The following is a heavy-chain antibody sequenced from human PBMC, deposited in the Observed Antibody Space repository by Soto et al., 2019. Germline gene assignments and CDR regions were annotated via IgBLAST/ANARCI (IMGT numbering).Heavy chain of an antibody. D-gene: IGHD2-21*02. V-gene: IGHV4-30-4*01. CDR2: IYYSGST. J-gene: IGHJ5*02. CDR1: GCSISSGDYY. Sequence: SETLSLTCTVSGCSISSGDYYWSWIRQPPGKGLEWIGYIYYSGSTYYNPSLKSRVTISVDTSKNQFSLKLSSVTAADTAVYYCARHPSDFWFDPWGQGTLVTVS. CDR3: ARHPSDFWFDP.